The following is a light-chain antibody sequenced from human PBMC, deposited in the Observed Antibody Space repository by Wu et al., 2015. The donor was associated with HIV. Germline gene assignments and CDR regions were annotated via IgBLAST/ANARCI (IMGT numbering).Light chain of an antibody. V-gene: IGKV3-20*01. Sequence: EVVLTQSPDTLSLFPGERATLSCRASQSITGTNLAWYQHKPGQAPRLLIYSAYNRATDIADRFRGSGSGTDFTLTISGLEPEDFAMYYCQQYGNSPPVTFGGGTKVVI. CDR2: SAY. J-gene: IGKJ4*01. CDR1: QSITGTN. CDR3: QQYGNSPPVT.